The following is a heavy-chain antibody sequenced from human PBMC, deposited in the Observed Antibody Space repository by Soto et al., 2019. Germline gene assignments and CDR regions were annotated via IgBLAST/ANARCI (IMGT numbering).Heavy chain of an antibody. J-gene: IGHJ6*02. D-gene: IGHD6-19*01. CDR2: ISSDESNE. Sequence: PGGSLRLSCAASGFTFSTSVIHWLRQAPGRGLEWVAVISSDESNEDYADSVKGRFTISRDNSKNTLYLQMNSLRAEDTAVYYCAKAGIAVAGTSRHYYYGMDVWGQGTTVTVSS. V-gene: IGHV3-30*02. CDR1: GFTFSTSV. CDR3: AKAGIAVAGTSRHYYYGMDV.